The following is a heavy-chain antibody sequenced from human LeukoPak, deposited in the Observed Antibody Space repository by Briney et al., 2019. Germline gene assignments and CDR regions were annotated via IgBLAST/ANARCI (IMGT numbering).Heavy chain of an antibody. J-gene: IGHJ5*02. CDR3: ARHPYYYDSSGYYYWRWFDP. Sequence: GESLKISCKGSGYSFTSYWIGWVRQMPGKGLEWMGIIYPGDSDTRYSPSFQGQVTISADKSISTAYLQWSSLKASDTAMYHCARHPYYYDSSGYYYWRWFDPWGQGTLVTVSS. CDR2: IYPGDSDT. CDR1: GYSFTSYW. D-gene: IGHD3-22*01. V-gene: IGHV5-51*01.